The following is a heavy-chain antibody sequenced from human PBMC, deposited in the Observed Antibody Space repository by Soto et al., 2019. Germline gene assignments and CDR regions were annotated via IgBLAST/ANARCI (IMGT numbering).Heavy chain of an antibody. CDR3: ARGPPRYCSSTSCYGDWYFDL. J-gene: IGHJ2*01. V-gene: IGHV1-18*01. CDR1: GYTFTSYG. Sequence: ASVKVSCKASGYTFTSYGISWVRQAPGQGLEWMGWISAYNGNTNYAQKLQGRVTMTTDTSTSTAYMELRSLRSDDTAVYYCARGPPRYCSSTSCYGDWYFDLWGRGTLVTVSS. CDR2: ISAYNGNT. D-gene: IGHD2-2*01.